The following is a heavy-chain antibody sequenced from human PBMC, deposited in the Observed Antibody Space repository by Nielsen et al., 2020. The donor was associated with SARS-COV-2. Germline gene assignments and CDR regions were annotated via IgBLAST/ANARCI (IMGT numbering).Heavy chain of an antibody. CDR1: GGSISSYY. J-gene: IGHJ6*03. Sequence: SETLSLTCTVSGGSISSYYWSWIRQPPGKGLEWIGYIYYSGSTNCNPSLKSRVTISVDTSKNQFSLKLSSVTAADTAVYYCARYTVVTSKSGYYYYYMDVWGKGTTVTVSS. V-gene: IGHV4-59*08. D-gene: IGHD4-23*01. CDR2: IYYSGST. CDR3: ARYTVVTSKSGYYYYYMDV.